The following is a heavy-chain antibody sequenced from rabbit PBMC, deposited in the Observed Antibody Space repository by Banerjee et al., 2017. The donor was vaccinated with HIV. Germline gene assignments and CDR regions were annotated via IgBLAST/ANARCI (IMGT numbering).Heavy chain of an antibody. V-gene: IGHV1S45*01. J-gene: IGHJ4*01. CDR2: INSSSGNT. Sequence: QEQLEESGGDLVKPGRSLTLTCTASGFSVSDKYVMCWVRQAPGKGLEWIGCINSSSGNTVYASWAKGRFTISKTSSTTVTLQMTSLTAADTDTYFCARDLAGAIGWNFNLWGPGTLVTVS. D-gene: IGHD4-1*01. CDR3: ARDLAGAIGWNFNL. CDR1: GFSVSDKYV.